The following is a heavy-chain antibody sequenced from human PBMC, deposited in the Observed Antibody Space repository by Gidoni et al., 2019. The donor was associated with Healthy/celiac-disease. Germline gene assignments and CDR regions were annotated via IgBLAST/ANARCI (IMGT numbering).Heavy chain of an antibody. CDR1: GFTFSSSA. CDR2: ISGSGGST. J-gene: IGHJ3*02. CDR3: ATFMIVVVEAIDAFDI. Sequence: EVQLLESGGGLVQPGGSLRLSCAASGFTFSSSAMSWVRQAPGKGLEWVSAISGSGGSTYYADSVKGRFTISRDNSKNTLYLQMNSLRAEDTAVYYCATFMIVVVEAIDAFDIWGQGTMVTVSS. D-gene: IGHD3-22*01. V-gene: IGHV3-23*01.